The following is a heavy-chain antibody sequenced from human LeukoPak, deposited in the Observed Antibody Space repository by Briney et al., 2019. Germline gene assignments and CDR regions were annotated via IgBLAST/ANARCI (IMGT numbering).Heavy chain of an antibody. CDR1: GGSISSYY. CDR3: ARDLFYYYGSRSYYGIDY. Sequence: SETLSLTCTVSGGSISSYYWSWIRQPAGKGLEWIGRIYTSGSTNYNPSLKSRVTMSVDTSKNQFSLTLSSVTAADTAVYYCARDLFYYYGSRSYYGIDYWGQGTLVTVSS. D-gene: IGHD3-10*01. J-gene: IGHJ4*02. CDR2: IYTSGST. V-gene: IGHV4-4*07.